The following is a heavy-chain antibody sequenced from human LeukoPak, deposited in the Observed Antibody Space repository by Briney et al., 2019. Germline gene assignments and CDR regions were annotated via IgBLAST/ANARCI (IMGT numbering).Heavy chain of an antibody. D-gene: IGHD1-26*01. CDR1: GYSISSGYW. V-gene: IGHV4-28*05. Sequence: PSETLSLTCGVSGYSISSGYWWGWIRQPPGKGLEWIGNIYYSGSIYYNPSLKSRVTMSVDTSKNQFSLKLSSVTAVDTAVYYCARRSGSLAFDIWGQGTMVTVSS. CDR3: ARRSGSLAFDI. J-gene: IGHJ3*02. CDR2: IYYSGSI.